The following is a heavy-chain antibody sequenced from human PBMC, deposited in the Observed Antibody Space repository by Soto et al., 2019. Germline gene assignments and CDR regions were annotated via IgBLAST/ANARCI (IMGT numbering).Heavy chain of an antibody. CDR1: GGSISSSSYY. CDR3: ARRAAAGRRNWFDP. V-gene: IGHV4-39*01. D-gene: IGHD6-13*01. J-gene: IGHJ5*02. Sequence: QLQLQESGPGLVKPSETLSLTCTVSGGSISSSSYYWGWIRQPPGKGLEWIGSIYYSGSTYYNPSLKSRVTISVDTSKNQFSLKLSSVTAADTAVYYCARRAAAGRRNWFDPWGQGTLVTVSS. CDR2: IYYSGST.